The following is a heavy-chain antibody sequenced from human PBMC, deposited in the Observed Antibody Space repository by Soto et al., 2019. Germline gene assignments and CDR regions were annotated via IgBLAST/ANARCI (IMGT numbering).Heavy chain of an antibody. CDR1: GGTFSSYA. D-gene: IGHD6-6*01. CDR2: IIPIFGTA. J-gene: IGHJ6*02. CDR3: ARGPVGSSRLYYYYYYGMDV. Sequence: QVQLVQSGAEVKKPGSSVKVSCKASGGTFSSYAISWVRQAPGQGLEWMGGIIPIFGTANYAQTFQGRVTITADEPTSTAYMELNSLRSEDTAVYYCARGPVGSSRLYYYYYYGMDVWGQGTTVTVSS. V-gene: IGHV1-69*12.